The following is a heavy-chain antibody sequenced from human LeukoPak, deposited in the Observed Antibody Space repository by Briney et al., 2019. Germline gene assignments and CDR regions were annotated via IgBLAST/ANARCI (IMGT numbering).Heavy chain of an antibody. CDR2: INAGNGNT. V-gene: IGHV1-3*01. CDR3: ARGPDCSSTSCYAGDAFDI. D-gene: IGHD2-2*01. Sequence: GASVKVSCTASGYTFTSYAMHWVRQAPGQRLEWMGWINAGNGNTKYSQKFQGRVTITRDASASTAYMELSSLRSEDTAVYYCARGPDCSSTSCYAGDAFDIWGQGTMVTVSS. CDR1: GYTFTSYA. J-gene: IGHJ3*02.